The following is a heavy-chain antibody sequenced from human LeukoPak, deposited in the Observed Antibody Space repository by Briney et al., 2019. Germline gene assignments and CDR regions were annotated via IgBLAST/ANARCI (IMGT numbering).Heavy chain of an antibody. CDR1: GYTFTGYY. CDR2: INPNSGGT. V-gene: IGHV1-2*04. D-gene: IGHD3-10*01. Sequence: ASVKVSCKASGYTFTGYYMHWVRQAPGQGLEWMGWINPNSGGTNYAQKFQGWVTMTTDTSTSTAYMELRSLRSDDTAVYYCARMAANYYGSGKPLYYYYYMDVWGKGTTVTVSS. J-gene: IGHJ6*03. CDR3: ARMAANYYGSGKPLYYYYYMDV.